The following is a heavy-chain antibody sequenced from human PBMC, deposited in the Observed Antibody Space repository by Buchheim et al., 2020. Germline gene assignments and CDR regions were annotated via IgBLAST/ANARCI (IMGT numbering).Heavy chain of an antibody. CDR3: AKVLLWFRERNWYFDL. V-gene: IGHV3-23*04. CDR2: ISGSGGST. D-gene: IGHD3-10*01. CDR1: GFTFSSYA. Sequence: EVQLVESGGGLVQPGGSLRLSCAASGFTFSSYAMSWVRQAPGKGLEWVSAISGSGGSTYYADPVKGRFTIPRDNSKQTLHLQMNSLRAEDTAVYYCAKVLLWFRERNWYFDLWGRGTL. J-gene: IGHJ2*01.